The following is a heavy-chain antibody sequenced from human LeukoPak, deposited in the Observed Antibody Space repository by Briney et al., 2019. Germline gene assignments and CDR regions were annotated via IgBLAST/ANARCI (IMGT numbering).Heavy chain of an antibody. J-gene: IGHJ4*02. CDR3: TRGSNWSFDS. V-gene: IGHV3-74*01. CDR1: GFTFRSFW. CDR2: INPDGSHT. Sequence: GGSLRLSCAASGFTFRSFWMGWVRQAPGKGLVWVSEINPDGSHTNYADPVKGRFTISRDNAKNTLYLQMNSLRVEDTAVYYCTRGSNWSFDSWGQGTLATVSS. D-gene: IGHD5-24*01.